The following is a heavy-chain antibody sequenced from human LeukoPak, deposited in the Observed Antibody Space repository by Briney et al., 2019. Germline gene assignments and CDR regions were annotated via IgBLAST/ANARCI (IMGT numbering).Heavy chain of an antibody. CDR3: ARNRGATGYYWFDY. CDR2: ISTDGTKK. CDR1: GFTFSSYG. V-gene: IGHV3-30*19. J-gene: IGHJ4*02. Sequence: GGSLRLSCAASGFTFSSYGMHWLRQAPGKGLEWVAVISTDGTKKYYADSVRGRFTLSRENSKNTLYLQMNSLRADDTAVYYCARNRGATGYYWFDYWGQGTLVTVSS. D-gene: IGHD3-9*01.